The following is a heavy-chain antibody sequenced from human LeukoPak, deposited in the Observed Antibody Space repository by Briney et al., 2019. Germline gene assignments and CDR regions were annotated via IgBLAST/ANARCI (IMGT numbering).Heavy chain of an antibody. CDR3: ARDRTNYYASGTCLDY. CDR1: GYIFTSYG. J-gene: IGHJ4*02. V-gene: IGHV1-18*01. CDR2: ISAYNGNT. D-gene: IGHD3-10*01. Sequence: ASVKVSCKASGYIFTSYGISWVRQAPGQGLEWMGWISAYNGNTNYAQKLQGRVTMTTDTSTSTAYMELRSLRSDDTAVYYCARDRTNYYASGTCLDYWGQGTLVTVSS.